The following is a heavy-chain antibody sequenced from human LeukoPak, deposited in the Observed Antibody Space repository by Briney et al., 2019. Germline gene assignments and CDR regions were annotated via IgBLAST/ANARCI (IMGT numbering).Heavy chain of an antibody. D-gene: IGHD3-22*01. CDR3: ARVGDSSGYSVLDS. CDR2: IYYSGSA. J-gene: IGHJ4*02. CDR1: GGSTSGYY. Sequence: SETLSLTCTVSGGSTSGYYWSWIRRPPGKGLEWIGHIYYSGSADYNASLKSRATMFVDTSKNEFSLTLRSVTAADTAVYYCARVGDSSGYSVLDSWGQGTLVTVSS. V-gene: IGHV4-59*01.